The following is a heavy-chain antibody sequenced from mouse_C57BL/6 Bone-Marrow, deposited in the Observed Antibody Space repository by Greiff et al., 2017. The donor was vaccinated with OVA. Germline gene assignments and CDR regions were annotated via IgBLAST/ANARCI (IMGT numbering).Heavy chain of an antibody. J-gene: IGHJ1*03. Sequence: QVTLKESGPGILQSSQTLSLTCSFSGFSLSTSGMGVSWIRQPSGKGLEWLAHIYWDDDKRYNPSLKSRLTISKDTSRNQVFLKITSVDTADTATYYCARRVYYYGSSYPSYWYFDVWGTGTTVTVSS. V-gene: IGHV8-12*01. D-gene: IGHD1-1*01. CDR2: IYWDDDK. CDR3: ARRVYYYGSSYPSYWYFDV. CDR1: GFSLSTSGMG.